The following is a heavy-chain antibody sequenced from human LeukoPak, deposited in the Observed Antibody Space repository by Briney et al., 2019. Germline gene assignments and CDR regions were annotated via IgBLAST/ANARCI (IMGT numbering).Heavy chain of an antibody. D-gene: IGHD3-10*01. CDR2: IYYSGST. V-gene: IGHV4-39*01. J-gene: IGHJ4*02. Sequence: PSETLSLTCTVSGGSISSSSYYWGWIRQPPGKGLEWIGSIYYSGSTYYNPSLKSRVTISVDTSKNQFSLKLSSVTAADTAVYYYARHARTSMVRGVVDYWGQGTLVTVSS. CDR3: ARHARTSMVRGVVDY. CDR1: GGSISSSSYY.